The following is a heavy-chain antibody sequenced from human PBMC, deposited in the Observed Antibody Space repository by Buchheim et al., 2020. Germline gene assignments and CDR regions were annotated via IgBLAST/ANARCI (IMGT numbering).Heavy chain of an antibody. V-gene: IGHV4-4*02. CDR3: ARVGGEEANYYYYGTDV. CDR1: GGSISSSNW. D-gene: IGHD3-16*01. Sequence: QVQLQESGPGLVKPSGTLSLTCAVSGGSISSSNWWSWVRQPPGKGLEWIGEIYHSGSTNYNPSLKSRVPIAVDKSQNQFSLKLSSVTAADTAVYYCARVGGEEANYYYYGTDVWGQGTT. CDR2: IYHSGST. J-gene: IGHJ6*02.